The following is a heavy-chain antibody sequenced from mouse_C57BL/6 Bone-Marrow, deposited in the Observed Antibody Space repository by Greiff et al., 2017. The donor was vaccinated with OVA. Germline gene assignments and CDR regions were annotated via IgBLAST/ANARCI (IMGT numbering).Heavy chain of an antibody. Sequence: VQLKQSGPELVKPGASVKISCKASGYSFTGYYMNWVKQSPEKSLEWIGEINPSTGGTTYNQKFKAKATLTVDKSSSTAYMQLKSLTSEDSAVYDCARRGNYYGSSLDYWGQGTTLTVSS. CDR3: ARRGNYYGSSLDY. J-gene: IGHJ2*01. D-gene: IGHD1-1*01. V-gene: IGHV1-42*01. CDR1: GYSFTGYY. CDR2: INPSTGGT.